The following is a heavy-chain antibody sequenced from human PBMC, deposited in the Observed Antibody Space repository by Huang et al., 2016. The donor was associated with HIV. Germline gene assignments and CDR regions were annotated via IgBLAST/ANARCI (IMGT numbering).Heavy chain of an antibody. J-gene: IGHJ4*02. CDR2: IYGKGGT. D-gene: IGHD5-12*01. CDR1: GGSISGGGYF. CDR3: ARGGVRDGYRGGYFDC. V-gene: IGHV4-30-2*01. Sequence: QLQLQESGSGLVRPSRSLSLTCAVSGGSISGGGYFWSWIRQPPGKGLEWIGNIYGKGGTHDNSTLKSRVTILVDRWRSRLSLSLYSMTAADAAVYCCARGGVRDGYRGGYFDCWGQGILVTVSS.